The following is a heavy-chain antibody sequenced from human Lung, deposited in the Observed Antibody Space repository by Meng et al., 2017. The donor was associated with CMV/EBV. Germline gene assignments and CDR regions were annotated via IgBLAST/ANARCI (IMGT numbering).Heavy chain of an antibody. V-gene: IGHV4-39*07. Sequence: LSCTVSGGSISSYSYYWGWIRQPPGRGLEWIGSIYYSGSTYYNPSLKSRVTISVDMSKNQFSLKLSSVTAADTAVYYCARDLRVGVVATWFDPWGHGTLVTVS. CDR2: IYYSGST. CDR3: ARDLRVGVVATWFDP. J-gene: IGHJ5*02. D-gene: IGHD3-3*01. CDR1: GGSISSYSYY.